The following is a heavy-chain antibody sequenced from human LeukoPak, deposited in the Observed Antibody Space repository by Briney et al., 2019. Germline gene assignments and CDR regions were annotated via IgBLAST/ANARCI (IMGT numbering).Heavy chain of an antibody. D-gene: IGHD2-15*01. Sequence: GESLKISCQGSGYIFTTNWIGWVRQMPGKGLEWMGIIYPGDSDTRYSPSFQGQVTISADKSISTAYLQWSSLKASDTAMYYCARLDCSGGSCYPAQDAFDIWGQGTMVTVSS. CDR3: ARLDCSGGSCYPAQDAFDI. CDR2: IYPGDSDT. CDR1: GYIFTTNW. V-gene: IGHV5-51*01. J-gene: IGHJ3*02.